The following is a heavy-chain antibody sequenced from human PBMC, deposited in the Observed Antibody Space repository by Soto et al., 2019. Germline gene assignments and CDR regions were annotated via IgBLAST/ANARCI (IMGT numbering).Heavy chain of an antibody. J-gene: IGHJ4*02. V-gene: IGHV4-61*01. CDR1: GGSVSSGSYY. CDR2: IYYSGST. CDR3: ARADYSIDY. Sequence: SETLSLTCTVSGGSVSSGSYYWSWIRQPPGKGLEWIGYIYYSGSTNYNPSLKSRVTISIDTSKNQFSLKLSSVTAADTAVYYCARADYSIDYWGQGSLVTVSS. D-gene: IGHD4-4*01.